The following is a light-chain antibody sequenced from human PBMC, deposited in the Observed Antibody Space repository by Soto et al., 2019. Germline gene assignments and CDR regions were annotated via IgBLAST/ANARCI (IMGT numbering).Light chain of an antibody. Sequence: DIQMTQSPSTLSASVRDRVTLTCRASQSISSWLAWYQQKPGKAPKLLIYDDSSLESGVPSRFSGSGTETEITLTISSLQPDDFATYHCQQYKSYSWTFGQGTKGEIK. CDR2: DDS. CDR1: QSISSW. V-gene: IGKV1-5*01. CDR3: QQYKSYSWT. J-gene: IGKJ1*01.